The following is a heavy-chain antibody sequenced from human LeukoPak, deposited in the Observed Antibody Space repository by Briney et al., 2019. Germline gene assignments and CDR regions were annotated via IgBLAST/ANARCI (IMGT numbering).Heavy chain of an antibody. D-gene: IGHD3-10*01. CDR3: ARDPGIYGSGSYRAHYYYYGMDV. V-gene: IGHV3-48*03. CDR1: GFTFSSYE. Sequence: QAGGSLRLSCAASGFTFSSYEMNWVSQAPGKGMEWLSYISSSGSTIYYADSVKGRFTISRDNAKNSLYLQMNSLRAEDTAVYYCARDPGIYGSGSYRAHYYYYGMDVWGKGTTVTVSS. CDR2: ISSSGSTI. J-gene: IGHJ6*04.